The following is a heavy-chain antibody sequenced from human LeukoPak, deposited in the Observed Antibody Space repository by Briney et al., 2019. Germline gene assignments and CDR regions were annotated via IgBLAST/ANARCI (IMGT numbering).Heavy chain of an antibody. CDR2: IYYSGST. CDR1: GGSISSYY. Sequence: SETLSLTCTVSGGSISSYYWSWIRQPPGKGLEWIGYIYYSGSTNHNPSLKSRVTISVDTSKNQFSLKLSSVTAADTAVYYCAREIPYCGADCPPHFDYWGQGTLVTVSS. D-gene: IGHD2-21*02. CDR3: AREIPYCGADCPPHFDY. V-gene: IGHV4-59*01. J-gene: IGHJ4*02.